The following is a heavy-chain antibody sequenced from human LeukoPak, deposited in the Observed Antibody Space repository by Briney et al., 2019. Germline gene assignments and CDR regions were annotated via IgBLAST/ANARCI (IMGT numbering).Heavy chain of an antibody. CDR1: GFTFSTSG. V-gene: IGHV3-30*02. CDR2: IRYDGSNK. CDR3: AKDSYDTSI. Sequence: QTGGSLRLSCAASGFTFSTSGMHWVRQAPGKGLEWVTFIRYDGSNKYYADSVKGRFTISRDNSKNTLYLQINSLRAEDTAVYYCAKDSYDTSIWGQGTLVTVSA. J-gene: IGHJ4*02. D-gene: IGHD3-22*01.